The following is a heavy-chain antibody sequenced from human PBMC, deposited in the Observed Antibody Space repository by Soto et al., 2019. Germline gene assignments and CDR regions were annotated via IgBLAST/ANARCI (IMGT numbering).Heavy chain of an antibody. V-gene: IGHV4-34*01. CDR2: VHPSGST. CDR3: ARGPRGYVYYHGMDV. Sequence: SETLSLTCAVFSASLGDHYWAWIRQSPDKGLEWIGEVHPSGSTDYNPSLKSLLTLSLDTSKTQFSLNLSCVTAADTAVYYCARGPRGYVYYHGMDVWGQGTTVTVSS. J-gene: IGHJ6*02. CDR1: SASLGDHY. D-gene: IGHD3-10*01.